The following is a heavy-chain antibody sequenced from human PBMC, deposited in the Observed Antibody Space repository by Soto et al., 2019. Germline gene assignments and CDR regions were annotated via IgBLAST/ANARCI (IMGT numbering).Heavy chain of an antibody. CDR3: AKDGGYCSGGSCYIDY. CDR2: ISGSGGST. J-gene: IGHJ4*02. V-gene: IGHV3-23*01. CDR1: GFTFSSYA. D-gene: IGHD2-15*01. Sequence: EVQLLESGGGVVQPGGSLRLSCAASGFTFSSYAMSWVRQAPGKRLEWVSAISGSGGSTYYADSVKGRFTISRDNSKNTLYLQMNSLRAEDTAVYYCAKDGGYCSGGSCYIDYWGQGTLVSVSS.